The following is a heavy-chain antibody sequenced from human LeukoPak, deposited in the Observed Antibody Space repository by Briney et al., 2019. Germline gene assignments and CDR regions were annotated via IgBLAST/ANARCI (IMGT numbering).Heavy chain of an antibody. D-gene: IGHD6-25*01. Sequence: GGSLRLSCAASGFTFSSYAMSWVRQAPGKGLEWVSAISGSGGSTYYADSVRGRFTISRDNARKSLYLQMDSLRAEDTAVYYCARGSHGVAATDTAFDYWGQGTLVAVSS. J-gene: IGHJ4*02. CDR2: ISGSGGST. CDR3: ARGSHGVAATDTAFDY. CDR1: GFTFSSYA. V-gene: IGHV3-23*01.